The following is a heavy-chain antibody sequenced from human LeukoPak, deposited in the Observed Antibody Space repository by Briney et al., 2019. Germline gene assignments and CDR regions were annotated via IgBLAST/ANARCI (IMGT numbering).Heavy chain of an antibody. CDR3: ARGLWFGELFDY. CDR2: INPNSGGT. J-gene: IGHJ4*02. D-gene: IGHD3-10*01. CDR1: GYTFTGYY. V-gene: IGHV1-2*04. Sequence: ASVKVSCKASGYTFTGYYMHWVRQAPGQGLEWTGWINPNSGGTNYAQKFQGWVTMTRDTSISTAYMELSRLRSDDTAVYYCARGLWFGELFDYWGQGTLVTVSS.